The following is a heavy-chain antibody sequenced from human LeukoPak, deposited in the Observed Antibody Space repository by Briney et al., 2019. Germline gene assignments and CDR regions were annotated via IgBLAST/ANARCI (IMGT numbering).Heavy chain of an antibody. CDR3: ARVRSNGWYFDY. CDR1: GFSFSNYA. J-gene: IGHJ4*02. D-gene: IGHD6-19*01. Sequence: GGSLRLSCAVSGFSFSNYAMSWVRQFPGKGLEWVSGISGTGGNTYYADSVKGRFTISRDNSKNSLYLQMNSLRAEDTAVYYCARVRSNGWYFDYWGQGTLVTVSS. V-gene: IGHV3-23*01. CDR2: ISGTGGNT.